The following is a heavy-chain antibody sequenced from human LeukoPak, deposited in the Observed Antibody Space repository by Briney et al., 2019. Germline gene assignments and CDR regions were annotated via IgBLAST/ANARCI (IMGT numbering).Heavy chain of an antibody. V-gene: IGHV3-53*05. Sequence: GGSLRLSCAASGCTVSSNYMSWVRQAPGKGLEWVSVIYSGGYTYYADSVKGRFTISRDNSKNTLYLQMNSLRAEDTAVYYCAKDIGGGVFDYWGQGTLVTVSS. CDR3: AKDIGGGVFDY. CDR2: IYSGGYT. D-gene: IGHD3-16*01. J-gene: IGHJ4*02. CDR1: GCTVSSNY.